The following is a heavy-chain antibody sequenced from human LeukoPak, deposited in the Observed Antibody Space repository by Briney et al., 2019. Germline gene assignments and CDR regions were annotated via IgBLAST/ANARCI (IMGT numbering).Heavy chain of an antibody. CDR2: ISGSGVST. J-gene: IGHJ4*02. CDR1: GFTFSGYE. D-gene: IGHD5-18*01. Sequence: GGSLRLSCVASGFTFSGYEMNWVRQAPGKGLEWGSAISGSGVSTYYADSVKGRFTISRDNSKNTLYLQMNSLRAEDTAVYYCAKEYGYTYGEFDYWGQGTLVTVSS. CDR3: AKEYGYTYGEFDY. V-gene: IGHV3-23*01.